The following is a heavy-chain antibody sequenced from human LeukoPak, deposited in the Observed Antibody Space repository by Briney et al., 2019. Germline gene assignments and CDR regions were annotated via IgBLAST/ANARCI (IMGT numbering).Heavy chain of an antibody. CDR1: GYSFTSYW. Sequence: GESLKISCKGSGYSFTSYWIGWVRQMPGKGLEWMGIIYPGDSDTRYSPSFQGQVTISADKSISTAYLQWSSLKASDTAMYYCARHSPYYDSSGYRMSNEYYFDYWGQGTLVTVSS. V-gene: IGHV5-51*01. D-gene: IGHD3-22*01. J-gene: IGHJ4*02. CDR2: IYPGDSDT. CDR3: ARHSPYYDSSGYRMSNEYYFDY.